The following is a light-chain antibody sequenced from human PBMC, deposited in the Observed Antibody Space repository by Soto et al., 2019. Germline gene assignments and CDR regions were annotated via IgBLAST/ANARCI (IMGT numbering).Light chain of an antibody. Sequence: DTQMTQSPSSLSASVGDRVTITCQASQDISNYLNWYQQKPGKAPKLLIYDASNLKTGVPSRFSGSGSGTDFTFTISSLQAEDIATYYCQQYDNLPLTFGGGTKVEIK. V-gene: IGKV1-33*01. CDR1: QDISNY. CDR3: QQYDNLPLT. CDR2: DAS. J-gene: IGKJ4*01.